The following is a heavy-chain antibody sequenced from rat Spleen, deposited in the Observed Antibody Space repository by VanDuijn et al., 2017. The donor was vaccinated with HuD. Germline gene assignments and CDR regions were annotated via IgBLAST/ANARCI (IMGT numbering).Heavy chain of an antibody. D-gene: IGHD1-11*01. V-gene: IGHV5-29*01. Sequence: EVQLVESDGGLVLPGRSLKLSCAASGFIFSDYYMAWVRQAPTKGLEWVATISFDGISTYYRDSVQGRFTISRENTKNTLYLQMDSLRSEDTATCYCARLGYVGYDYFDYWGQGVMVTGSS. CDR3: ARLGYVGYDYFDY. CDR2: ISFDGIST. J-gene: IGHJ2*01. CDR1: GFIFSDYY.